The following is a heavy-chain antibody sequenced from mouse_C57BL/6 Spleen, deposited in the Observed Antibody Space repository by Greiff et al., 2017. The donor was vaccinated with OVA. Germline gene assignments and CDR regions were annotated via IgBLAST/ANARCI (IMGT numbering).Heavy chain of an antibody. J-gene: IGHJ3*01. Sequence: QVQLQQPGAELVKPGASVKMSCKASGYIFTSYWITWVKQRPGQGLEWIGDIYPGSGSTNYNEKFKSKATLTVDTSSSTAYMQLSSLTSEDSAVYYCARSVYDYDGFAYWGQGTLVTVSA. CDR2: IYPGSGST. D-gene: IGHD2-4*01. CDR3: ARSVYDYDGFAY. CDR1: GYIFTSYW. V-gene: IGHV1-55*01.